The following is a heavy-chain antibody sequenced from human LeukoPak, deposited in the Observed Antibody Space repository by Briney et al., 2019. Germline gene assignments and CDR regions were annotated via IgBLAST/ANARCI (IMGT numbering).Heavy chain of an antibody. CDR3: AREGGRYCSSTSCQTTHFDY. D-gene: IGHD2-2*01. V-gene: IGHV3-30-3*01. CDR1: GFTFNSYA. J-gene: IGHJ4*02. CDR2: ISYDGSNK. Sequence: PGGSLRLSCAAPGFTFNSYAMHWVRQAPGKGLEWVAVISYDGSNKYYADSVKGRFTISRDNSKNTLYLQMNSLRAEDTAVYYCAREGGRYCSSTSCQTTHFDYWGQGTLVTVSS.